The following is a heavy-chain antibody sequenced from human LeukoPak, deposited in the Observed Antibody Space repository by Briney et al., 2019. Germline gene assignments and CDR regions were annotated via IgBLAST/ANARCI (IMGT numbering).Heavy chain of an antibody. Sequence: PGGSLRLSCAASGFTFSSYGMHWVRQAPGKGLEWVAVISYDGSNKYYADSVKGRFTTSRDNSKNTLYLQMNSLRAEDTAVYYCAKDHYGYCSSTSCRGSSSWALFDYWGQGTLVTVSS. CDR2: ISYDGSNK. CDR1: GFTFSSYG. D-gene: IGHD2-2*01. V-gene: IGHV3-30*18. CDR3: AKDHYGYCSSTSCRGSSSWALFDY. J-gene: IGHJ4*02.